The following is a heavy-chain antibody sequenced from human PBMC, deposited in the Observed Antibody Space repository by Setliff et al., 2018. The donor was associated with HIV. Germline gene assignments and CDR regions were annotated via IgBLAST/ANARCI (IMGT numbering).Heavy chain of an antibody. V-gene: IGHV4-34*01. Sequence: SETLSLTCAVYGGSFNGYYWSWIRQPPGKGLEWIGEINHSGSPNYNPSLKSRVTMSVDKSKNQFSLRLSSVTAADTAVYYCARARRAGSGPKYFQHWGQGTLVTVSS. CDR3: ARARRAGSGPKYFQH. D-gene: IGHD2-15*01. CDR1: GGSFNGYY. CDR2: INHSGSP. J-gene: IGHJ1*01.